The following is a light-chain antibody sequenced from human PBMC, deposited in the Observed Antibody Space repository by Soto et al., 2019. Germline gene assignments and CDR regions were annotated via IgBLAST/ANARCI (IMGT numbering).Light chain of an antibody. CDR1: QSILYSSNNNNY. V-gene: IGKV4-1*01. CDR3: QQYLSAPWT. Sequence: DIVMTQSPDSLAVSLGERATINCESSQSILYSSNNNNYLAWYQQKPGQPPKLLIYWASTRESGVPDRFSGSGSGTHFTLTISSLQAGDVAVYYCQQYLSAPWTFGQGTKVEIK. J-gene: IGKJ1*01. CDR2: WAS.